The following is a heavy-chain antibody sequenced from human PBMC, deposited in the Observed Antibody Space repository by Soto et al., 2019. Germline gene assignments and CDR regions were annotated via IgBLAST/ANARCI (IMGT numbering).Heavy chain of an antibody. V-gene: IGHV1-69*13. D-gene: IGHD3-22*01. CDR1: GGTFSSYA. CDR2: IIPIFGTA. CDR3: AREYPRYDSSGYYQLDY. Sequence: GASVKVSCKASGGTFSSYAISWVRQAPGQGLEWMGGIIPIFGTANYAQKFQGRVTITADESTSTAYMELSSLRSEDTAVYYCAREYPRYDSSGYYQLDYWGQGTLVTVSS. J-gene: IGHJ4*02.